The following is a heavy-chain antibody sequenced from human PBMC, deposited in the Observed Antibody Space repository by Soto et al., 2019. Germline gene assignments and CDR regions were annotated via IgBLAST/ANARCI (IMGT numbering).Heavy chain of an antibody. V-gene: IGHV1-18*01. CDR1: GYSFTNYI. J-gene: IGHJ2*01. CDR2: ISPYNGNT. Sequence: QVQLVQSGADVKKPGASVKVSCKASGYSFTNYIITWVRQAPGQGLEWMGWISPYNGNTDYAQNLLGRVTMTTDTSTSTVYMELRSLRSDDTAVYYCARESHTWWVHKYFDLWGRGTLVTVSS. CDR3: ARESHTWWVHKYFDL. D-gene: IGHD2-15*01.